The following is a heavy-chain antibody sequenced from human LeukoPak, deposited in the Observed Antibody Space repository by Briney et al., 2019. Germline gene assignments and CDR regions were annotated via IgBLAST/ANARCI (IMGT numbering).Heavy chain of an antibody. Sequence: ASVKVSCKASGYTFTSCGISWVRQAPGQGLEWMGWISAYNGNTNYAQKLQGRVTMTTDTSTSTAYMELRSLRSDDTAVYYCARGGDSLRFSTDLYYFDYWGQGTLVTVSS. J-gene: IGHJ4*02. D-gene: IGHD2-2*01. CDR1: GYTFTSCG. CDR3: ARGGDSLRFSTDLYYFDY. V-gene: IGHV1-18*01. CDR2: ISAYNGNT.